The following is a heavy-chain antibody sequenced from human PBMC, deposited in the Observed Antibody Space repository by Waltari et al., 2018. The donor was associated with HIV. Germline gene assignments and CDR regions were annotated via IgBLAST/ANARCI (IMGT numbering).Heavy chain of an antibody. Sequence: QVHLVQSGAALRKPGASVTVSCKASVYTFTTYGITWVRQAPGQGLEWMGWISGYNGDTKYAQKVRGRVTMTTDTSTSTAYLEMGSLRFDDTAIYYCARDHYYGSSGYYSDYWGQGTLVTVSS. J-gene: IGHJ4*02. CDR3: ARDHYYGSSGYYSDY. CDR1: VYTFTTYG. D-gene: IGHD3-22*01. CDR2: ISGYNGDT. V-gene: IGHV1-18*01.